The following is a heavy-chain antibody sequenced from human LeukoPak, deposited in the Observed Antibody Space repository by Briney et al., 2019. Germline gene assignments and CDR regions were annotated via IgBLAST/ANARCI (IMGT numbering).Heavy chain of an antibody. CDR2: ISGSGVST. Sequence: GGSLRLSCAASGFRFSSYAMSWVRQAPGKGLEWVSAISGSGVSTYYADSVKGRFTVSRDNSKNTLYLQMSSLRVEDTAVYYCVRDNAYKFDYWGQGTLVTVSS. CDR3: VRDNAYKFDY. V-gene: IGHV3-23*01. CDR1: GFRFSSYA. J-gene: IGHJ4*02. D-gene: IGHD5-24*01.